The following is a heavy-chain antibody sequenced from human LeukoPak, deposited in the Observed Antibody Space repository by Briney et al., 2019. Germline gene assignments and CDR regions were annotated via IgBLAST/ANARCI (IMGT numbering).Heavy chain of an antibody. CDR3: ARDIKGQYQDAFDI. J-gene: IGHJ3*02. V-gene: IGHV3-48*03. CDR2: ISSSGSNI. CDR1: GFTFSNYA. D-gene: IGHD2-2*01. Sequence: GGSLRLSCAASGFTFSNYAMNWVRQAPGKGLEWVSYISSSGSNIKYADSVKGRFTISRGNAKNSVYLQMNSLRAEDTAVYYCARDIKGQYQDAFDIWGQGTMVTVSS.